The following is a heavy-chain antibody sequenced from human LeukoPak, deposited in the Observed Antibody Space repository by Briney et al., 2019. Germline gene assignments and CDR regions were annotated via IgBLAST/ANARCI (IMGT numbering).Heavy chain of an antibody. CDR2: INHSGST. CDR3: ARGRYGSGSYYTPRKNWFDP. CDR1: GGSFSGYY. D-gene: IGHD3-10*01. J-gene: IGHJ5*02. Sequence: SETLSLTCAVYGGSFSGYYWSWIRQPPGKGLEWIGEINHSGSTNYNPSLKSRVTISVDTSKNQFSLKLSSVTAADTAVYYCARGRYGSGSYYTPRKNWFDPWGQGTLVTVSS. V-gene: IGHV4-34*01.